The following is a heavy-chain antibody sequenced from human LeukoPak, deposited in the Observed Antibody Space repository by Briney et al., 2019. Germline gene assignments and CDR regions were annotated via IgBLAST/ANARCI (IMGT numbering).Heavy chain of an antibody. D-gene: IGHD3-22*01. CDR3: AKAHYYDSSGPVDY. V-gene: IGHV3-74*01. J-gene: IGHJ4*02. CDR2: IDSDGSST. Sequence: GGSLRLSCAASGFTFSSYWMHWVRQAPGKGLVWVSRIDSDGSSTNYADSVKGRFTISRDNSKNTLYLQMNSLRAEDTAVYYCAKAHYYDSSGPVDYWGQGTLVTVSS. CDR1: GFTFSSYW.